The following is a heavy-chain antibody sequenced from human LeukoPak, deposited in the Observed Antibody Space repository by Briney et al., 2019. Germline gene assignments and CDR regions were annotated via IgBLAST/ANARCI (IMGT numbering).Heavy chain of an antibody. CDR2: IIPIFGTA. D-gene: IGHD5-18*01. V-gene: IGHV1-69*05. CDR1: GGTFSSYA. J-gene: IGHJ4*02. Sequence: ASVKVSCTASGGTFSSYAISWVRQAPGQGLEWMGRIIPIFGTANYAQKFQGRVTITTDESTSTAYMELSSLRSEDTAVYYCARGGYSYGYGFPDLDYWGQGTLVTVSS. CDR3: ARGGYSYGYGFPDLDY.